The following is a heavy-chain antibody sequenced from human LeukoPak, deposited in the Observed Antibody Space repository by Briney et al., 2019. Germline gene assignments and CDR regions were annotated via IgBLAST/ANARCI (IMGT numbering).Heavy chain of an antibody. J-gene: IGHJ4*02. CDR3: ARIGSSSWYVGY. CDR2: IFHSGST. Sequence: SETLSLTCTVSGYSISSGYYWGWIRQPPGKGLEWIGNIFHSGSTYYNPSLKSRVTISVDTSKNQFSLKLSSVTAADTAVYYCARIGSSSWYVGYWGQGTLVTVSS. D-gene: IGHD6-13*01. CDR1: GYSISSGYY. V-gene: IGHV4-38-2*02.